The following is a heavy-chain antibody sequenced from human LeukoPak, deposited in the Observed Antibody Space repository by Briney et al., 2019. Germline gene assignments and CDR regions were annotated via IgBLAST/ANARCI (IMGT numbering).Heavy chain of an antibody. CDR1: EFTFSSYA. CDR3: AKDPGLAFGVVIIYYFDY. J-gene: IGHJ4*02. CDR2: ISDTGANT. D-gene: IGHD3-3*01. Sequence: SGGSLRLSCAASEFTFSSYAVTWVRQAPGKGLEWVSSISDTGANTYYADSVKGRFTISRDNSKNTLYLQMNSLRAEDTAVYYCAKDPGLAFGVVIIYYFDYWGQGTLVTVSS. V-gene: IGHV3-23*01.